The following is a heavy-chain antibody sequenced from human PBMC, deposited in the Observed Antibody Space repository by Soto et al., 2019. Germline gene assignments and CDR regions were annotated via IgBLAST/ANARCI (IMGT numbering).Heavy chain of an antibody. CDR1: GFSLSNARMG. D-gene: IGHD3-3*01. Sequence: VSGPTLVNPTETLTLTCTVSGFSLSNARMGVSWIRQPPGKALEWLAHIFSNDEKSYSTSLKSRLTISKDTSKSQVVLTMTNMDPVDTATYYCARIKENYDFWSGYYNTWYQYYFDYWGQGTLVTVSS. CDR2: IFSNDEK. CDR3: ARIKENYDFWSGYYNTWYQYYFDY. V-gene: IGHV2-26*01. J-gene: IGHJ4*02.